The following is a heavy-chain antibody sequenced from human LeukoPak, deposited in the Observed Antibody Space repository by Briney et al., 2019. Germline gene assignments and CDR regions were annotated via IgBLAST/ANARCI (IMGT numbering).Heavy chain of an antibody. J-gene: IGHJ4*02. Sequence: SSETLSLTCTVSGGSISSYYWSWIRQPPGKGLEWIGEINHSGSTNYNPSLKSRVTISVDTSKNQFSLKLSSVTAADTAVYYCARRLALGYCSSTSCHQLSYFDYWGQGTLVAVSS. V-gene: IGHV4-34*01. CDR2: INHSGST. D-gene: IGHD2-2*01. CDR3: ARRLALGYCSSTSCHQLSYFDY. CDR1: GGSISSYY.